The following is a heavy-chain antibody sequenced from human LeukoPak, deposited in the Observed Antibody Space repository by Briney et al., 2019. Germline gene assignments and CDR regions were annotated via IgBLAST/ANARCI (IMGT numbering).Heavy chain of an antibody. CDR1: GFTVSSNY. J-gene: IGHJ4*02. CDR2: IYSGGST. CDR3: ASLADYGDYIDY. D-gene: IGHD4-17*01. Sequence: GGSLRLSCAASGFTVSSNYMGWVRQAPGKGLEWVSVIYSGGSTYYADSVKGRFTISRDNSKNTLYLQMNSLRAEDTAVYYCASLADYGDYIDYWGQGTLVTVSS. V-gene: IGHV3-53*01.